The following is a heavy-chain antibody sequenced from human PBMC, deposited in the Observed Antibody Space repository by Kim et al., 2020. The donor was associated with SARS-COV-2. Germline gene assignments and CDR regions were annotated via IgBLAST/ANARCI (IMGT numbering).Heavy chain of an antibody. Sequence: ASVKVSCKASGYTFTKYGINWVRQAPGQGLEWMGWINTDTGNPTYAQGFTGRFVFSLDTSVSTAYLQISSLKAEDTAVYYCVRDRWLPTYWGQGTLVTVS. D-gene: IGHD5-12*01. CDR3: VRDRWLPTY. V-gene: IGHV7-4-1*02. CDR1: GYTFTKYG. CDR2: INTDTGNP. J-gene: IGHJ4*02.